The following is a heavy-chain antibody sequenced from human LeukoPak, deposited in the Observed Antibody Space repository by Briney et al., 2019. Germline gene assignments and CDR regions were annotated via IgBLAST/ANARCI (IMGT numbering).Heavy chain of an antibody. D-gene: IGHD3-10*01. V-gene: IGHV3-23*01. Sequence: GGSLRLSCAASEFSVGSNYMTWVRQAPGKGLEWVSAISGSGGNTYYADSVKGRFTISRDNSKNTLYLHMNSLRAEDTAVYYCAKIARPGSEDYWGQGTLVTVSS. J-gene: IGHJ4*02. CDR1: EFSVGSNY. CDR2: ISGSGGNT. CDR3: AKIARPGSEDY.